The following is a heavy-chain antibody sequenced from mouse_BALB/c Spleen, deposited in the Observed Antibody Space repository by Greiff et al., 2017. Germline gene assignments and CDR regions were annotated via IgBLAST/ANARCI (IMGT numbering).Heavy chain of an antibody. V-gene: IGHV5-4*02. CDR2: ISDGGSYT. J-gene: IGHJ3*01. Sequence: DVMLVESGGGLVQPGGSRKLSCAASGFTFSDYYMYWVRQTPEKRLEWVATISDGGSYTYYPDSVKGRFTISRDNAKNNLYLQMSSLKSEDTAMYYCATKRGFAYWGQGTLVTVSA. CDR3: ATKRGFAY. CDR1: GFTFSDYY.